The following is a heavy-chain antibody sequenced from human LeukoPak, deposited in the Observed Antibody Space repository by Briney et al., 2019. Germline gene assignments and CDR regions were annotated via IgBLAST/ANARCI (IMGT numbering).Heavy chain of an antibody. D-gene: IGHD5-18*01. J-gene: IGHJ5*02. Sequence: ASVKVSCKASGYTFTSYGISWVRQAPGQGLEWMGWISAYNGNTNYAQKLQGRVTMTTDTSTSTAYMELRSLRSDDTAVYYCARHSRGYSYGYDWFDPWGQGTLGTVSA. CDR3: ARHSRGYSYGYDWFDP. CDR2: ISAYNGNT. V-gene: IGHV1-18*01. CDR1: GYTFTSYG.